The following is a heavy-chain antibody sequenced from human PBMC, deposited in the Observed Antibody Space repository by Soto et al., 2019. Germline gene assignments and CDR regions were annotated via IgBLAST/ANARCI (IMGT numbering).Heavy chain of an antibody. V-gene: IGHV4-34*01. J-gene: IGHJ6*02. Sequence: QVQLQQWGAGLLKPSETLSLTCAVYGGSFSGYYWSWIRQPPGKGLEWIGEINHSGSTNYNPSLKSRVTISVDTSKNQFSLKLSSVTAADTAVYYCARGGVGADYDYVWGRLTTDYYYYYGMDVWGQGTTVTVSS. CDR2: INHSGST. CDR1: GGSFSGYY. CDR3: ARGGVGADYDYVWGRLTTDYYYYYGMDV. D-gene: IGHD3-16*01.